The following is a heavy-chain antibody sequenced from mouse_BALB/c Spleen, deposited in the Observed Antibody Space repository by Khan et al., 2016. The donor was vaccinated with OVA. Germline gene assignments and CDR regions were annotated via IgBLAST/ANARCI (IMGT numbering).Heavy chain of an antibody. D-gene: IGHD1-2*01. V-gene: IGHV1-77*01. CDR2: ISPGSGDT. CDR3: ARRNYFGYTFAY. CDR1: GYTFTHYY. Sequence: VQLQESGAELARPGASVKLSCKASGYTFTHYYINWVKQRTGQGLEWIGEISPGSGDTYYNEKFKGKATLTADKSSTTAYMQLSSLTSEASAGYCCARRNYFGYTFAYWGQGTLVTVSA. J-gene: IGHJ3*01.